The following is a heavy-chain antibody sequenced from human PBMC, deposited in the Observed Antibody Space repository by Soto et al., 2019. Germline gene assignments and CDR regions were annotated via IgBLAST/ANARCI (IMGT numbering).Heavy chain of an antibody. V-gene: IGHV4-31*03. Sequence: QVQLQESGPGLVKPSQTLSLTCTVSGGSISSGGYYWSWIRQHPGKGLEWIGYIYYSGSTYYNPSLKGRVTRAVDKSKNQFSLKLSSVAAADTAVYYCARDKRDYYDSSGPAGWFDPWGQGTLVTVSS. CDR1: GGSISSGGYY. D-gene: IGHD3-22*01. CDR2: IYYSGST. CDR3: ARDKRDYYDSSGPAGWFDP. J-gene: IGHJ5*02.